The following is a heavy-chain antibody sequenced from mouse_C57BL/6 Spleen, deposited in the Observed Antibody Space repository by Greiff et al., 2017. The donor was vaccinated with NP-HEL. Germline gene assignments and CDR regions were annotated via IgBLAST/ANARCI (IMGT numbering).Heavy chain of an antibody. J-gene: IGHJ3*01. Sequence: EVKLMESGGGLVQPGGSMKLSCVASGFTFSNYWMNWVRQSPEKGLEWVAQIRLKSDNYATHYAESVKGRFTISRDDSKSSVYLQMNNLRAEDTGIYYCTTYYSNPYWGQGTLVTVSA. CDR3: TTYYSNPY. CDR1: GFTFSNYW. D-gene: IGHD2-5*01. V-gene: IGHV6-3*01. CDR2: IRLKSDNYAT.